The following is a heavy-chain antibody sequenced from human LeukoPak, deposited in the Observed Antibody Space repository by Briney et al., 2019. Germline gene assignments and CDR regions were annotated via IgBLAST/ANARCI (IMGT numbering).Heavy chain of an antibody. D-gene: IGHD5-18*01. V-gene: IGHV3-30*18. CDR1: GFTFSSYG. Sequence: HPGGSLRLSCAASGFTFSSYGMHWVRQAPGKGLEWVAVISYDGSNKYYADSVKGRFTISRDNSKNTLYLQMNSLRAEDTAVYYCAKYGDTAMDYWGQGTPVTVSS. CDR2: ISYDGSNK. CDR3: AKYGDTAMDY. J-gene: IGHJ4*02.